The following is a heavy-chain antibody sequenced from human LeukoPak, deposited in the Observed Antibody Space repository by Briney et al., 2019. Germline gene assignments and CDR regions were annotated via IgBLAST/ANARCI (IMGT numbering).Heavy chain of an antibody. J-gene: IGHJ4*02. Sequence: SETLSLTCAVYGGSFSGYYWSWIRQPPGKGLEWIGEINHSGSTNYNPSLKSRVTISVDTSKNQFSLKLSSVTAADTAVYYCAATSRGKYYYGSGSLGLNYWGQGTLVAVSS. V-gene: IGHV4-34*01. CDR3: AATSRGKYYYGSGSLGLNY. CDR2: INHSGST. CDR1: GGSFSGYY. D-gene: IGHD3-10*01.